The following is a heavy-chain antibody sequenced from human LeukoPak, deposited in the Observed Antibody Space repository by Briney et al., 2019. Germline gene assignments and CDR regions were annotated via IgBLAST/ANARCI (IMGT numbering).Heavy chain of an antibody. J-gene: IGHJ4*02. CDR1: GFTFSSYD. CDR3: AKPILPRDYGLDY. Sequence: PGRSLRLSCSASGFTFSSYDMHWVRQAPGKGLEWVAVISNDGSNKYYADSVKGRFTISRDNSKNTLYLQMNSLRAKDTAVYYCAKPILPRDYGLDYWGQGTLVTVSS. V-gene: IGHV3-30*18. D-gene: IGHD4-17*01. CDR2: ISNDGSNK.